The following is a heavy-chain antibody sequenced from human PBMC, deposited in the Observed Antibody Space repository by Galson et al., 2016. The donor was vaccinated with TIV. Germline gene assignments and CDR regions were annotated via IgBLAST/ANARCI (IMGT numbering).Heavy chain of an antibody. CDR3: TRTAMGSTRNAFDI. J-gene: IGHJ3*02. CDR2: ITSKTYGATT. V-gene: IGHV3-49*04. D-gene: IGHD1-1*01. Sequence: SLRLSCAASGFTFSNYGMHWVRQAPGKGLEWVGFITSKTYGATTEYAASVKGRFTISRDDSRNIAYLQMNSLKTEDTAVYYCTRTAMGSTRNAFDIWGQGTVVTVSS. CDR1: GFTFSNYG.